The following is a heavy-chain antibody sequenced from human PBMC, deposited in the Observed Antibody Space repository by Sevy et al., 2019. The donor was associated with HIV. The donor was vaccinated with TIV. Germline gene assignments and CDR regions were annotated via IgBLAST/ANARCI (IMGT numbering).Heavy chain of an antibody. J-gene: IGHJ3*02. V-gene: IGHV3-66*01. CDR3: ANKGGSRPNDAFDT. D-gene: IGHD3-10*01. Sequence: GGSLRLSCAASGFTVNSNYMTWVRQAPGKGLEGVSVIHSDDTTYHADSVKGRFTISRDNAKNSLYLQMNGLRAEDTAVYYCANKGGSRPNDAFDTWGQGTMVTVSS. CDR2: IHSDDTT. CDR1: GFTVNSNY.